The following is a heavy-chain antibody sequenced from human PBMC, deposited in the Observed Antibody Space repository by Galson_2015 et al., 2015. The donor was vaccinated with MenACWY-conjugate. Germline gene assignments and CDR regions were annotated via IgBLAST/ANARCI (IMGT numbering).Heavy chain of an antibody. Sequence: SLRLSCVTSGLTFSNVWMSWVRQAPGKGLEWVARIKCRTDGGTTDYATPVKGRFTILRDDSTNTLYLQMNSLKIEDTAMYFCTRDRDVGGSRWWFDPWGQGTLITVSS. CDR3: TRDRDVGGSRWWFDP. V-gene: IGHV3-15*01. CDR2: IKCRTDGGTT. J-gene: IGHJ5*02. CDR1: GLTFSNVW. D-gene: IGHD2-15*01.